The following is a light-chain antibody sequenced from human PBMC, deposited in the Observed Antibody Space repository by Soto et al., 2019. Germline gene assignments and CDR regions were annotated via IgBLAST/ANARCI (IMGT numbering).Light chain of an antibody. CDR3: QQYGSSPRYS. J-gene: IGKJ2*03. Sequence: DIVLTQSPGTLSLSPGERATLSCRASQSVDSRYLAWYQQKPGQAPRLLIYAVSSRATGIPDRFSGSGSGTDFPLPISRLEPEDFAEYYCQQYGSSPRYSFGQGTKLEIK. V-gene: IGKV3-20*01. CDR1: QSVDSRY. CDR2: AVS.